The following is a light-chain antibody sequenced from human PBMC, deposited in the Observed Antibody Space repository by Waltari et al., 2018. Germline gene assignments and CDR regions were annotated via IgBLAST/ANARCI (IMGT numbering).Light chain of an antibody. CDR3: MQHIQFPS. CDR1: QSLLDSDDGNTY. Sequence: DIVLTQTPLSLPVPPGEAASISCSSSQSLLDSDDGNTYLDWSRQKPGQSPQLLIYTVSYRASGVPDRFSGSGSGTDFTLKISRVEAEDVGVYYCMQHIQFPSFGQGTRLEIK. CDR2: TVS. V-gene: IGKV2-40*01. J-gene: IGKJ5*01.